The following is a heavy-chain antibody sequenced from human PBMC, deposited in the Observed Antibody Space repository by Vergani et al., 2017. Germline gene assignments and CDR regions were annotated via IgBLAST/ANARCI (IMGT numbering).Heavy chain of an antibody. CDR2: IRRRSEHYAT. CDR1: GFVFSEYP. V-gene: IGHV3-73*01. CDR3: SAQTQSCHDY. D-gene: IGHD3-10*01. Sequence: EVQLLESGGGLVQPGGSLRLSCAASGFVFSEYPIHWVRQVPGKGLEWLGHIRRRSEHYATAYGPSLIGRATISRDDSTNTAYLQLSSLGTDDTAIYFCSAQTQSCHDYWGQGTLVAVSS. J-gene: IGHJ4*02.